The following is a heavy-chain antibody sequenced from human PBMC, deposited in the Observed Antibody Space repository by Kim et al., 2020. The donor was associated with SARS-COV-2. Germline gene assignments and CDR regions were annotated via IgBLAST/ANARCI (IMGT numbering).Heavy chain of an antibody. CDR2: IYYSGST. V-gene: IGHV4-39*01. CDR1: GGSISSSSYY. J-gene: IGHJ4*03. Sequence: SETLSLTCTVSGGSISSSSYYWGWIRQPPGKGLEWIGSIYYSGSTYYNPSLKSRVTISVDTSKNQFSLKLSSVTAADTAVYYCARHGDGDNLGYFDYWG. CDR3: ARHGDGDNLGYFDY. D-gene: IGHD7-27*01.